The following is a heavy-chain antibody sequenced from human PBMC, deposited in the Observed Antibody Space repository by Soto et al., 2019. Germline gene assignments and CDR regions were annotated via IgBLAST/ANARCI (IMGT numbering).Heavy chain of an antibody. V-gene: IGHV3-48*03. Sequence: GGSLRLSCVGSGFTFSSFEMNWVRQTPRKGLEWLSYIGRSGETIYYADSVKGRFTISRDNAKSSLFLQMNGLRDEDTGIYYCGGDSRGGAALRPPVYYWGRGTLVTVSS. CDR2: IGRSGETI. CDR3: GGDSRGGAALRPPVYY. CDR1: GFTFSSFE. J-gene: IGHJ4*01. D-gene: IGHD6-6*01.